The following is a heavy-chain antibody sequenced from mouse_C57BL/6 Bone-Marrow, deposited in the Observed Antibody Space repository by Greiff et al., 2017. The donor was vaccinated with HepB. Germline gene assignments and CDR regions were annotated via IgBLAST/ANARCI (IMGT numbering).Heavy chain of an antibody. D-gene: IGHD4-1*01. J-gene: IGHJ4*01. V-gene: IGHV3-6*01. CDR3: ARELNWAMDY. CDR1: GYSITSGYY. CDR2: ISYDGSN. Sequence: VQLQQSGPGLVKPSQSLSLTCSVTGYSITSGYYWNWIRQFPGNKLEWMGYISYDGSNNYNPSLKNRISITRDTSKNQFFLKLNSVTTEDTATYYCARELNWAMDYWGQGTSVTVSS.